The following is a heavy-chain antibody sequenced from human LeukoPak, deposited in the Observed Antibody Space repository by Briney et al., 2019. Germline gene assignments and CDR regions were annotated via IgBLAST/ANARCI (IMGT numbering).Heavy chain of an antibody. CDR2: ISSGAFTI. V-gene: IGHV3-11*01. D-gene: IGHD2-21*02. Sequence: GGSLRLSCAASGFTFSDYSMSWIRQAPGKGLEWVSYISSGAFTIYYTDSVRARFTISRDNTKNSLYLQMNSLRAEDTAVYYCARGHYDYYYYLDVWGKGTTVTVSS. CDR3: ARGHYDYYYYLDV. CDR1: GFTFSDYS. J-gene: IGHJ6*03.